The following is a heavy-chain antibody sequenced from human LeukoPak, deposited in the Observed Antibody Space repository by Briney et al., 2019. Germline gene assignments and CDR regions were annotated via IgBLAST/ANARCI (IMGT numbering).Heavy chain of an antibody. D-gene: IGHD6-19*01. CDR1: GGAFSIYA. J-gene: IGHJ6*02. Sequence: SVKVSCKASGGAFSIYAISWVRQAPGQGLEWMGGIIPIFGTANYAQEFQGRVTITADESTSTAYMELSSLRSEDTAAYYCARDPRRSGWRFEYYYYGMDVWGQGTTVTVSS. CDR2: IIPIFGTA. CDR3: ARDPRRSGWRFEYYYYGMDV. V-gene: IGHV1-69*13.